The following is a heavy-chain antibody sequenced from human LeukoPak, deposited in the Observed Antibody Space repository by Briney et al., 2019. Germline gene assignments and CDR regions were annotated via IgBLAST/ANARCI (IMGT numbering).Heavy chain of an antibody. V-gene: IGHV1-18*01. D-gene: IGHD2-21*02. J-gene: IGHJ4*02. Sequence: ASVKVSCKASGYTFTSYGISWVRQAPGQGLEWMGWISAYNGNTNYAQKLQGRVTMTTDTSTSTAYMELRSLRSDDTAVYYCARGPRIVVVTAVPQTPDYWGQGTLVTVSS. CDR1: GYTFTSYG. CDR3: ARGPRIVVVTAVPQTPDY. CDR2: ISAYNGNT.